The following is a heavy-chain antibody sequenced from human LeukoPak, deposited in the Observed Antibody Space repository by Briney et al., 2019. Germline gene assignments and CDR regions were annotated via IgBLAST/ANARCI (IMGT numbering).Heavy chain of an antibody. Sequence: ASVKVSCKASGYTFTSYDINWVRQATGQGLEWMGWMNPNSGNTGYARKFQGRVTMTRNTSISTAYMELSSLRSEDTAVYYCASGVVNDRFDYWGQGTLVTVSS. CDR1: GYTFTSYD. D-gene: IGHD3-22*01. CDR3: ASGVVNDRFDY. CDR2: MNPNSGNT. V-gene: IGHV1-8*01. J-gene: IGHJ4*02.